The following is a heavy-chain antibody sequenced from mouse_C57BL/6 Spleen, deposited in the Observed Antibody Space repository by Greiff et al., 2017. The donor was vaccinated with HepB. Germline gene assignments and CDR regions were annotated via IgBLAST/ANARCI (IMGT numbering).Heavy chain of an antibody. Sequence: VQLVESGAELVKPGASVKISCKASGYAFSSYWMNWVKQRPGKGLEWIGQIYPGDGDTNYNVKFKGKATLTADKSSSTAYMQLSSLTSEDSAVYFCARRELLRGFAYWGQGTLVTVSA. J-gene: IGHJ3*01. CDR2: IYPGDGDT. CDR1: GYAFSSYW. D-gene: IGHD1-1*01. V-gene: IGHV1-80*01. CDR3: ARRELLRGFAY.